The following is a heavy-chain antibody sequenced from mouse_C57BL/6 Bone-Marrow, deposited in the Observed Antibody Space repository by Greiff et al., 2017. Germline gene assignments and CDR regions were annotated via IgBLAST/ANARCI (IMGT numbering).Heavy chain of an antibody. CDR2: IDPENGDT. D-gene: IGHD2-1*01. J-gene: IGHJ2*01. V-gene: IGHV14-4*01. CDR1: GFNIKDDY. Sequence: EVQLQQSGAELVRPGASVKLSCTASGFNIKDDYMHWVKQRPEPGLEWIGWIDPENGDTEYASKFQGKATITADTSSNTAYLQLSSLTSEDTAVYYCTTGLLTLDWGQGTTLTVSS. CDR3: TTGLLTLD.